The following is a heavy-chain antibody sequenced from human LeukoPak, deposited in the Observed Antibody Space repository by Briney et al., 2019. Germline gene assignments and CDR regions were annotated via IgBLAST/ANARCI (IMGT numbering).Heavy chain of an antibody. CDR3: AREDYVWGSYRSSGSD. V-gene: IGHV3-66*01. CDR1: GFTVSSNY. Sequence: GGSLRLSCAASGFTVSSNYMSWVRQAPGKGLEWVSVIYSGGSTYYADSVKGRFTISRDNSKNTLYLQMNSLRPEDTAVYYCAREDYVWGSYRSSGSDWGQGTLVTVSS. CDR2: IYSGGST. D-gene: IGHD3-16*02. J-gene: IGHJ4*02.